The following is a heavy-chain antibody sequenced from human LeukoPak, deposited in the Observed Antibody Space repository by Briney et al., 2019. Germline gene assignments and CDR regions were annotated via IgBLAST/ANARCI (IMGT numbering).Heavy chain of an antibody. J-gene: IGHJ4*02. V-gene: IGHV3-11*01. CDR3: ARDIGGMTTDYYFDY. CDR1: GFTFSDYY. CDR2: ISSSNSII. D-gene: IGHD4-11*01. Sequence: GGSLRLSCAASGFTFSDYYMSWIRQAPGKGLEWVSHISSSNSIIYYADSVKGRFTISRDNAKNSLYLQMNSLRAEDTAVYYCARDIGGMTTDYYFDYWGQGTLVSVPS.